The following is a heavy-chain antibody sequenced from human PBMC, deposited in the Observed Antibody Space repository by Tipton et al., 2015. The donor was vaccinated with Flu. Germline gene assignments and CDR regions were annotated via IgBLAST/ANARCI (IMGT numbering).Heavy chain of an antibody. CDR2: IIPILGIA. CDR3: ARDIFRCSYGYDNWFDP. V-gene: IGHV1-69*09. D-gene: IGHD5-18*01. J-gene: IGHJ5*02. CDR1: GGTFSSYA. Sequence: QVQLVQSGAEVKKPGSSVKVSCKASGGTFSSYAISWVRQAPGQGLEWMGRIIPILGIANYAQKFQGRVTITADKSTSTAYMELSSLRSEDTAVYYCARDIFRCSYGYDNWFDPWGQGPLVTVSS.